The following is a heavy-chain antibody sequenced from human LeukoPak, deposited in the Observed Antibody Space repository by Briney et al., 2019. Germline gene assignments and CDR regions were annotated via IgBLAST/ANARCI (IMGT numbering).Heavy chain of an antibody. D-gene: IGHD6-19*01. V-gene: IGHV3-23*01. CDR1: GFTFSSYA. J-gene: IGHJ6*03. Sequence: GGSLRLSCAASGFTFSSYAMSWVRQAPGKGLEWVSAISGSGGSTYYADSVKGRFTISRDNSKNTLYLQMNSLRAEDTAVYYCAKEGSGWTDYYYYYMDGWGKGTTVTVSS. CDR2: ISGSGGST. CDR3: AKEGSGWTDYYYYYMDG.